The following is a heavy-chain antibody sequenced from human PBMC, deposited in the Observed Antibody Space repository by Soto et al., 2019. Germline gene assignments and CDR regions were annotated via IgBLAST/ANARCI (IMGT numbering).Heavy chain of an antibody. V-gene: IGHV3-9*01. D-gene: IGHD6-6*01. J-gene: IGHJ4*01. CDR3: AKDTSEYSSSFDY. CDR1: GFTFDDYA. CDR2: ISWNSGSI. Sequence: EVQLVESGGGLVQPGRSLRLSCAASGFTFDDYAMHWVRQAPGKGLEWVSGISWNSGSIGYADSVKGRFTISRDNAKNFLYLQMNTMRAEDTALYYCAKDTSEYSSSFDYWGHGTLVTVS.